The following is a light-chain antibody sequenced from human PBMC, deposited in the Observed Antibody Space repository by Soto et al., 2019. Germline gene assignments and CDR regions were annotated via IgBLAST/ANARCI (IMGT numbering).Light chain of an antibody. CDR1: SSDVGGYNY. J-gene: IGLJ2*01. CDR3: SSYTSSSTVV. V-gene: IGLV2-14*01. CDR2: DVS. Sequence: QSVLTQPASVSGSPGQWITISCTGTSSDVGGYNYVSWYQQHPGKAPKLLIYDVSNRPSGVSNRFSGSKSGNTASLTISGLKAEDEADYYCSSYTSSSTVVFGGGTKLTVL.